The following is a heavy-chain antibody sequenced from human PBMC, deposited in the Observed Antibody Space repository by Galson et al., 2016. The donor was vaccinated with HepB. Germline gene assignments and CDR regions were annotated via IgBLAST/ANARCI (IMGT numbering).Heavy chain of an antibody. D-gene: IGHD7-27*01. J-gene: IGHJ5*02. CDR2: FSHSSDLI. CDR3: ARGRINWDNWFDP. Sequence: SLRLSCAASGFTFSDYTMIWVRKAPGKGLEWVSYFSHSSDLIHYTHSVKGRFTISRDNAKNSLYLQMNSLRAEDTAVYYCARGRINWDNWFDPWGQGALVTVSS. CDR1: GFTFSDYT. V-gene: IGHV3-48*01.